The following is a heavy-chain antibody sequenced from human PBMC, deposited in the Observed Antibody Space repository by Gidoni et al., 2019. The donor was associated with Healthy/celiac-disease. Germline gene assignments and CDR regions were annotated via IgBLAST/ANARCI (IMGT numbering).Heavy chain of an antibody. CDR2: IGTAGNT. D-gene: IGHD6-13*01. Sequence: VQLVASGGGLVQPGGSLRLSCAASGFTFSSYDMHWVRQATGKGLEWVSAIGTAGNTYYPGSVKGRFTISRENAKNSFYLQMNSLRAGDTAVYYCARLIAAAGGNWFDPWGQGTLVTVSS. J-gene: IGHJ5*02. V-gene: IGHV3-13*01. CDR3: ARLIAAAGGNWFDP. CDR1: GFTFSSYD.